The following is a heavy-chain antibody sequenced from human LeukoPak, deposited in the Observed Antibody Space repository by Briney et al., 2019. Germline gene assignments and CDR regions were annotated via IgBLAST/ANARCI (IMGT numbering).Heavy chain of an antibody. Sequence: GGSLRLSCAASGFTFSDYYMGWIRQAPGKGLEWVSYISSSDHSAYYADSMKGRFTISRDNAKNSLYLQMNSLRVEGRAVYYCARARGSYAFDIWGQGTMVTVSS. D-gene: IGHD3-10*01. V-gene: IGHV3-11*01. CDR2: ISSSDHSA. CDR3: ARARGSYAFDI. CDR1: GFTFSDYY. J-gene: IGHJ3*02.